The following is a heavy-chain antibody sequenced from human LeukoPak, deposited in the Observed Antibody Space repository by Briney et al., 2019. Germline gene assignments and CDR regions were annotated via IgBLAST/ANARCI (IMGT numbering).Heavy chain of an antibody. CDR1: GYTFTGYY. J-gene: IGHJ6*03. D-gene: IGHD1-26*01. V-gene: IGHV1-2*02. CDR2: INPNSGGT. Sequence: ASVKVSCKASGYTFTGYYMHWVRQAPGQGLEWMGWINPNSGGTNYAQKFQGRVTMTRDTSISTAYMELSRLRSDDTAVYYCARDLDSGSYMDYMDVWGKGTTVTISS. CDR3: ARDLDSGSYMDYMDV.